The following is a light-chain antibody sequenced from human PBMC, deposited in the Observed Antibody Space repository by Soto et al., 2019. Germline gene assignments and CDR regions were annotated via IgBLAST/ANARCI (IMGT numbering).Light chain of an antibody. CDR3: QQYNNWPRT. Sequence: EIVMTQSPATLSVSPGERATLSSRASQSVSSNLAWYQQKPGLAPRLLIYGASTRATGIPARFSGSGSGTEFTLTISSLQSEDFAVYYCQQYNNWPRTFVQGTKV. CDR2: GAS. CDR1: QSVSSN. J-gene: IGKJ1*01. V-gene: IGKV3-15*01.